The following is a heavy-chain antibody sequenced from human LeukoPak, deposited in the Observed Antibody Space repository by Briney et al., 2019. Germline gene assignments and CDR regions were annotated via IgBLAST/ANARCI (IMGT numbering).Heavy chain of an antibody. CDR3: ATGYSSGWYGRSAFDI. V-gene: IGHV1-69*13. CDR2: IIPIFGTA. J-gene: IGHJ3*02. D-gene: IGHD6-19*01. Sequence: ASVKVSCKASGGTFSSYAISWVRQAPGQGLEWMGGIIPIFGTANYAQKFQGRVTITADESTSTAYMELSSLRSEDTAVYYCATGYSSGWYGRSAFDIWGQGTMVTVSS. CDR1: GGTFSSYA.